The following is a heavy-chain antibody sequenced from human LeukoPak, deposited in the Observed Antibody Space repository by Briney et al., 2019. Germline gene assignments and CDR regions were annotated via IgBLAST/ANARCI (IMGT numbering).Heavy chain of an antibody. V-gene: IGHV4-34*01. J-gene: IGHJ4*02. CDR1: GGSFSGYY. D-gene: IGHD3-10*01. CDR3: ARGLSKAMVQGKGRYYFDY. Sequence: SETLSLTCAVYGGSFSGYYWSWIRQPPGKGLEWIGEINHSGSTNYNPSLKSRVTISVDTSKNQFSLKLSSVTAADTAVYYCARGLSKAMVQGKGRYYFDYWGQGTLVTVSS. CDR2: INHSGST.